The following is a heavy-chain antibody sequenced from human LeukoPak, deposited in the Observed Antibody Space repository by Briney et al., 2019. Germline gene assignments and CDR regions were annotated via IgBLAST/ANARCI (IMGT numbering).Heavy chain of an antibody. Sequence: PGGSLRLSCAASGFAFNNFGMHWVRQAPGKGLEWVAFMGYEGIHKYYADSVKGRFTISKDNSKATLYLQMNSLRPEDTAVYYCARDLHGGYSSDYWGQGTLVTVSS. CDR2: MGYEGIHK. CDR3: ARDLHGGYSSDY. J-gene: IGHJ4*02. V-gene: IGHV3-30*02. D-gene: IGHD4-23*01. CDR1: GFAFNNFG.